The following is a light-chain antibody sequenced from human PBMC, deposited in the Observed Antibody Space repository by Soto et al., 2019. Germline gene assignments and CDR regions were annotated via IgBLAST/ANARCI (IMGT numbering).Light chain of an antibody. J-gene: IGKJ1*01. CDR3: QQSYSTPRT. CDR2: AAS. Sequence: DIQMTQSPSSLSASVGDRVTTTCRASQSISNYLNWYQQKPGKAPKLLIYAASSLQSGVPSRFSSSGSGTDFTLTISSLQPEDFATYYCQQSYSTPRTFGQGTKVDIK. CDR1: QSISNY. V-gene: IGKV1-39*01.